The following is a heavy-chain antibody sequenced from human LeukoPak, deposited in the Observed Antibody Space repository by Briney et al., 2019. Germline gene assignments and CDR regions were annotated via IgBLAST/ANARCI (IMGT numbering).Heavy chain of an antibody. CDR1: GFTFSSYW. Sequence: GGSLRLSCAASGFTFSSYWMHWVRQGPGKGLVWVSFISSDGSSTNYADSVKGRSTISRDNAKNTLYLQMNSLRAEDTAVYYCAYGSGREGYMDVWGKGTTVTVSS. CDR2: ISSDGSST. CDR3: AYGSGREGYMDV. D-gene: IGHD3-10*01. V-gene: IGHV3-74*01. J-gene: IGHJ6*03.